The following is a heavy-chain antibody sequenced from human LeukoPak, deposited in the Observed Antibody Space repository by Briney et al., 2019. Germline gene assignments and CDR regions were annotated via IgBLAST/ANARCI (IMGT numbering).Heavy chain of an antibody. CDR3: ARSNLTAAATGYFDY. V-gene: IGHV4-59*01. D-gene: IGHD6-13*01. CDR1: GGSMSSYY. Sequence: PAETLSLTCILSGGSMSSYYSSWIRQPPGKGRECIGYIYNSGSTNYNLSLKSRVTLSVDTYRNQYSLKLSSVTAADTDVYYCARSNLTAAATGYFDYWGLGTLVTVSS. CDR2: IYNSGST. J-gene: IGHJ4*02.